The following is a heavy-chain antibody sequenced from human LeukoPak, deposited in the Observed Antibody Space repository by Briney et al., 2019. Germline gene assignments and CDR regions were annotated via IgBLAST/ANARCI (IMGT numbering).Heavy chain of an antibody. J-gene: IGHJ6*04. D-gene: IGHD5-24*01. Sequence: GGSLRLSCAASGFTFSSYDMTWVRQAPGKGLEWVSSISSSSSYIYYADSVKGRFTISRDNAKNSLYLQMNSLRAEDTAVYYCARDGAEMATSDVWGKGTTVTVSS. CDR3: ARDGAEMATSDV. CDR2: ISSSSSYI. V-gene: IGHV3-21*01. CDR1: GFTFSSYD.